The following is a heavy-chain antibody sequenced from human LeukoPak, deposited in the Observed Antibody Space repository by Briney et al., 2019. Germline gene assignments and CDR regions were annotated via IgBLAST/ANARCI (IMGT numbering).Heavy chain of an antibody. Sequence: PSETLSLTCTVSGGSISSYYWSWIRQPPGKGLEWIGYIYYSGSTNYNPSLKSRVTISVDTSKNQFSLKLRSVTAADTAVYFCARVDTSLVPDAFDIWGQGSMVTVSS. CDR3: ARVDTSLVPDAFDI. CDR1: GGSISSYY. V-gene: IGHV4-59*01. CDR2: IYYSGST. J-gene: IGHJ3*02. D-gene: IGHD5-18*01.